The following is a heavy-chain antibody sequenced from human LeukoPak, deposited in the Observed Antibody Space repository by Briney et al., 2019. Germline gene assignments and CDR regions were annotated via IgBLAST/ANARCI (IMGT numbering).Heavy chain of an antibody. J-gene: IGHJ6*03. Sequence: GSVKVSCKASGYTFTSYGISWVRQAPGQGLEWMGWINAKSGGTNYAQKFKGRVTMTRDTSISTPYMELSRLRSDDTAVYYCARGVGVFGNYYMDVWGKGTTVTVSS. CDR1: GYTFTSYG. CDR3: ARGVGVFGNYYMDV. CDR2: INAKSGGT. D-gene: IGHD3-10*01. V-gene: IGHV1-2*02.